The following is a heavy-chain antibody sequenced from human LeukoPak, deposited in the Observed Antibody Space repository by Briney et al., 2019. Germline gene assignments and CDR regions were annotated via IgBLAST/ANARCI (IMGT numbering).Heavy chain of an antibody. CDR2: INPSGGGT. V-gene: IGHV1-46*01. J-gene: IGHJ5*02. CDR3: ARDMLAVPSNWFDP. CDR1: GYTFTSYY. D-gene: IGHD2-8*01. Sequence: GASVKFSCKACGYTFTSYYIHWVRQAPGQGLEWMGVINPSGGGTSYAQKFQGRVTMTRDTSTSTVYMDLRSLRSEDTAVYFCARDMLAVPSNWFDPWGQGTLVTVSS.